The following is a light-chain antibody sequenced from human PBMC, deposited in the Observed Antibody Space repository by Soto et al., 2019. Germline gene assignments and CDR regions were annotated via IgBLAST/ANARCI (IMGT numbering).Light chain of an antibody. V-gene: IGKV1-8*01. CDR2: AAS. Sequence: AVLLTQSPSSFSASTGDRATITCRASQDIHNYLAWYQQVPGKAPKLLLYAASILQTGVPSRFSGSGSGTDFTLTIDGLQSEDFATYFCQHYYNYPWTLGQGTTVE. CDR3: QHYYNYPWT. J-gene: IGKJ1*01. CDR1: QDIHNY.